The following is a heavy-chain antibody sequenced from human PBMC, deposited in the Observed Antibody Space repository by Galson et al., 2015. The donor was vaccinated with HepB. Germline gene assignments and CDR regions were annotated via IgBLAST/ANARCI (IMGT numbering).Heavy chain of an antibody. CDR2: ISYDGSNK. CDR3: AKVGYYDSSGYYGLDY. J-gene: IGHJ4*02. CDR1: GFTFSSYG. V-gene: IGHV3-30*18. Sequence: SLRLSCAASGFTFSSYGMHWVRQAPGKGLEWVAVISYDGSNKYYADSVKGRFTISRDNSKNTLYLQMNSLRAEDTAVYYCAKVGYYDSSGYYGLDYWGQGTLVTVSS. D-gene: IGHD3-22*01.